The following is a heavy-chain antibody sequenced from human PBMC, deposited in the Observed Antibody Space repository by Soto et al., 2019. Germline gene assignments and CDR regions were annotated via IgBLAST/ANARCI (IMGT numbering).Heavy chain of an antibody. CDR1: GFTIIGHA. Sequence: GGSLRLSCAASGFTIIGHAMSWVRQAPGKGMEWVSAISGSGGSTYYPDPVKGRFTISSDNSKNTLYLQMNSLRAEDTAVYYCAKFVSLDMLPGYLAYFDYWGQGTLVTVS. V-gene: IGHV3-23*01. D-gene: IGHD3-9*01. J-gene: IGHJ4*02. CDR2: ISGSGGST. CDR3: AKFVSLDMLPGYLAYFDY.